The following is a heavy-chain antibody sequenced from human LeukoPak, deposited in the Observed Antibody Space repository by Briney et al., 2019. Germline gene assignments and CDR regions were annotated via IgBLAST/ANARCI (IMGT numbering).Heavy chain of an antibody. V-gene: IGHV1-69*06. CDR1: GGTFSSYA. D-gene: IGHD6-19*01. CDR2: IIPIFGTA. CDR3: AKVPTLQGSKAVAGIDY. Sequence: ASVKVSCKASGGTFSSYAISWVRQAPGQGLEWMGGIIPIFGTANYAQKFQGRVTITADKSTSTAYMELSSLREEDTAVYYCAKVPTLQGSKAVAGIDYWGQGTLVTVSS. J-gene: IGHJ4*02.